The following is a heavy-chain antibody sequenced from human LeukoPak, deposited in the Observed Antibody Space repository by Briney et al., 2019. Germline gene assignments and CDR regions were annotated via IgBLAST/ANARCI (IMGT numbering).Heavy chain of an antibody. CDR2: IVDNGGAT. CDR1: GFTFSSSA. J-gene: IGHJ4*02. CDR3: ARDQLDDYYDSSGSFDY. D-gene: IGHD3-22*01. V-gene: IGHV3-23*01. Sequence: GGSLRLSCAASGFTFSSSAMSWVRQAPGKGLEWVSAIVDNGGATYYADSVKGRFIISRDNAKNSLYLQMNSLRAEDTAVYYCARDQLDDYYDSSGSFDYWGQGTLVTVSS.